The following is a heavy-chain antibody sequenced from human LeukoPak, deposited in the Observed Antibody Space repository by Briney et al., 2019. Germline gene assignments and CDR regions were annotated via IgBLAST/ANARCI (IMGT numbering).Heavy chain of an antibody. CDR1: GFTFTSSA. CDR3: ATKLGYCGRASCWGAFDI. CDR2: IVVGSGNT. D-gene: IGHD2-2*01. J-gene: IGHJ3*02. Sequence: GASVKVSCKASGFTFTSSAMQWVRQARGQRIEWIGWIVVGSGNTNYAQKFQERVTITRDMSTSTAYMELSSLRSEDTAVYYCATKLGYCGRASCWGAFDIWGQGTMVTVS. V-gene: IGHV1-58*02.